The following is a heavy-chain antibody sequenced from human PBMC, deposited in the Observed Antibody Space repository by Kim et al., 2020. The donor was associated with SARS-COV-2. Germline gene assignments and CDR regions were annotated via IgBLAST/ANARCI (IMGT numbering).Heavy chain of an antibody. CDR1: GGSFSGYY. J-gene: IGHJ6*02. Sequence: YAVYGGSFSGYYWSWIRQPPGKGLEWIGEINHSGSTNYNPSLKSRVTISVDTSKNQFSLKLSSVTAADTAVYYCARLLGPWELPRMDVWCQGTTVTV. CDR2: INHSGST. D-gene: IGHD1-26*01. V-gene: IGHV4-34*01. CDR3: ARLLGPWELPRMDV.